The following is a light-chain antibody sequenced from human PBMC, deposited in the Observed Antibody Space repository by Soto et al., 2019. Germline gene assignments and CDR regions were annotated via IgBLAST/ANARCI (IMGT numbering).Light chain of an antibody. J-gene: IGLJ2*01. V-gene: IGLV1-40*01. CDR3: QSYDSSLSGYVV. CDR2: GNS. Sequence: QSVLTQPPSVSGAPGQRVTISCTGSSSNIGAGYDVHWYQQLPGTAPKLLLYGNSNRPSGVPDRFSGSKSGTSAPLAITGLQAEDEADYYCQSYDSSLSGYVVFGGGTKLTVL. CDR1: SSNIGAGYD.